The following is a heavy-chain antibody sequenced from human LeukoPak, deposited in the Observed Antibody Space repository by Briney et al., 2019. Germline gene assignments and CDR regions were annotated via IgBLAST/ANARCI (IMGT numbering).Heavy chain of an antibody. CDR2: INPRTGAT. V-gene: IGHV1-2*02. J-gene: IGHJ4*02. CDR3: ARDRRYGSGWYYFDY. Sequence: ASVKVSCKASGYTFTGHYIHWVRQAPGQGLEWMGWINPRTGATNFAQKFQARVTMTGDTSISTAYMELSRLRSDDTAVYYCARDRRYGSGWYYFDYWGQGTLVTVSS. CDR1: GYTFTGHY. D-gene: IGHD6-19*01.